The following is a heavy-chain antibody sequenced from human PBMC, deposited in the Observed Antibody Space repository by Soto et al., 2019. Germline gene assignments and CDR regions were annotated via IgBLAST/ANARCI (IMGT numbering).Heavy chain of an antibody. J-gene: IGHJ6*02. CDR1: GGTFSSYA. CDR2: IIPIFGTA. V-gene: IGHV1-69*01. D-gene: IGHD6-19*01. CDR3: AREDLRGGSGWSTVWYYYYGMDV. Sequence: QVQLVQSGAEVKKPGSSVKVSCKASGGTFSSYAISWVRQAPGQGLEWMGGIIPIFGTANYAQKFQGRVTITADESTSTADMELSSLRSEDTAVYYCAREDLRGGSGWSTVWYYYYGMDVWGQGTTVTVAS.